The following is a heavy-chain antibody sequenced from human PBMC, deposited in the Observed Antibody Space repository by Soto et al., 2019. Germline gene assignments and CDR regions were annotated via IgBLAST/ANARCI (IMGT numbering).Heavy chain of an antibody. D-gene: IGHD2-15*01. J-gene: IGHJ4*02. Sequence: QVQLVESGGGVVQPGRSLRLSCAASGFTFGSYGMHWVRQAPGKGLEWVAVISYDGSNKYYADSVKGRFTISRDNSKNTLYLQMNSLRAEDTAVYYCAKGSDCSGGSCYHDYWGQGTLVTVSS. CDR1: GFTFGSYG. V-gene: IGHV3-30*18. CDR3: AKGSDCSGGSCYHDY. CDR2: ISYDGSNK.